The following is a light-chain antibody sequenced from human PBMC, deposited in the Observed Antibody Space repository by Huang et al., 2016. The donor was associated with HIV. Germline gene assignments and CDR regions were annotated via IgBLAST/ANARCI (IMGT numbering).Light chain of an antibody. J-gene: IGKJ4*01. CDR2: GAS. CDR3: QQHNNWPLT. V-gene: IGKV3-15*01. CDR1: QSVSSD. Sequence: EVVMTQSPATLSVSPGETATLSCRARQSVSSDLAWYQQKPGQAPRLLIYGASTRATGIPARFSGSGSGTEFTLTISILQSEDFAVYYCQQHNNWPLTFGGGTKVEIK.